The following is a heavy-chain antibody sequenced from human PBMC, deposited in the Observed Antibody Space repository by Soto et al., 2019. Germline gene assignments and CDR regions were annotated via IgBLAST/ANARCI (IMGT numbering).Heavy chain of an antibody. J-gene: IGHJ6*02. D-gene: IGHD3-22*01. CDR1: GDSLATYW. CDR3: ARPLGGDSSGYYPSYYAMDV. CDR2: INLSDRYV. Sequence: PGESLKISCQASGDSLATYWIGWVRQMPGKGLEWMGRINLSDRYVNYSPSFHGHVTMSVDKSTNTAFLQWSSLKASDTAMYYCARPLGGDSSGYYPSYYAMDVWGQGTTVTVSS. V-gene: IGHV5-10-1*01.